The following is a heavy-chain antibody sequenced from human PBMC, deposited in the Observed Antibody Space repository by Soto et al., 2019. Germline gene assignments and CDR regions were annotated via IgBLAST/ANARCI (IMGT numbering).Heavy chain of an antibody. V-gene: IGHV4-34*01. Sequence: SETLSLTCAVYGGSFSGYYWSWIRQPPGKGLEWIGEINHSGSTNYNPSLKSRVTISVDTSKNQFSLKLSSVTAADTAVYYCARRGYDFWSGSPVDYWGQGTLVTAPQ. CDR3: ARRGYDFWSGSPVDY. CDR1: GGSFSGYY. CDR2: INHSGST. D-gene: IGHD3-3*01. J-gene: IGHJ4*02.